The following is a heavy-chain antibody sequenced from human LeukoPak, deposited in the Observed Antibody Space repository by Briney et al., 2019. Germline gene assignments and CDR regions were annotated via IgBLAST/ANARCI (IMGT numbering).Heavy chain of an antibody. D-gene: IGHD4-17*01. V-gene: IGHV3-23*01. CDR3: AKRRSQVLYGDYVNFDY. CDR1: GFTFSSYA. CDR2: ISGSGGST. J-gene: IGHJ4*02. Sequence: PGGSLRLSCAASGFTFSSYAMSWVRQAPGKGLEWVSAISGSGGSTYYADSVKGRFTISRDNSKNTLYLQMNSLRAEDTAVYCCAKRRSQVLYGDYVNFDYWGQGTLVTVSS.